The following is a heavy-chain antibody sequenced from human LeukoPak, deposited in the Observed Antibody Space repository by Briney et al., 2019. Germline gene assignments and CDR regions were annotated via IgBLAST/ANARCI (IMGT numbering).Heavy chain of an antibody. CDR2: IWYDGSNK. CDR3: ARAHPYNWNLFDY. J-gene: IGHJ4*02. Sequence: GGSLRLSCAASGFTFSSYGMHWVRQAPGKGLEWVAVIWYDGSNKYYADSVKGRFTISRDNSKSTLYLQMNSLRAEDTAVYYCARAHPYNWNLFDYWGQGTLVTVSS. CDR1: GFTFSSYG. V-gene: IGHV3-33*01. D-gene: IGHD1-20*01.